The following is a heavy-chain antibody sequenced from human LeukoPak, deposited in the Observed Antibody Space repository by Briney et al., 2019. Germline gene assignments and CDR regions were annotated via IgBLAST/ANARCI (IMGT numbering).Heavy chain of an antibody. CDR2: INPNSGGT. CDR1: GYTFTGYY. CDR3: ARAVDSSGYYRPLVYYGMDV. V-gene: IGHV1-2*04. J-gene: IGHJ6*02. D-gene: IGHD3-22*01. Sequence: ASVKVSCKASGYTFTGYYMHRVRQAPGQGLEWMGWINPNSGGTNYAQKFQGWVTMTRDTSISTAYMELSRLRSDDTAVYYCARAVDSSGYYRPLVYYGMDVWGQGTTVTVSS.